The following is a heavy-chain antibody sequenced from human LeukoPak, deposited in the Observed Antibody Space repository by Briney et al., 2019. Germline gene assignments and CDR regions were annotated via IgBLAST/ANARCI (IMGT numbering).Heavy chain of an antibody. CDR3: ARGWGPAYCGGDCHRHFDY. D-gene: IGHD2-21*02. V-gene: IGHV4-30-4*07. Sequence: PSETLSLTCDVTGDSISSGGYSWNWIRRPPGQGLEWIGYIYSSGTTSYYPSLKSRVTISVDTSKNQFSLKLTSVTAADTAVYYCARGWGPAYCGGDCHRHFDYWGQGTLVTVSS. CDR1: GDSISSGGYS. J-gene: IGHJ4*02. CDR2: IYSSGTT.